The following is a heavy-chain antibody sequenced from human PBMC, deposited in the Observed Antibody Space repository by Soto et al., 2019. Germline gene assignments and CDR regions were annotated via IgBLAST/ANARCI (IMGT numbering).Heavy chain of an antibody. Sequence: QVQLVESGGGVVQPGRPLRLSCAAAEFTFSTCGRQWVRQAPGKGLQWVAAIWYDGSNYADSVKGRFTISRDNSKNTLYLQMNSLRAEDTADYYCARDSGGYSYGYNWFDPWGQGTLVTVSS. CDR2: IWYDGS. CDR1: EFTFSTCG. V-gene: IGHV3-33*01. CDR3: ARDSGGYSYGYNWFDP. D-gene: IGHD5-18*01. J-gene: IGHJ5*02.